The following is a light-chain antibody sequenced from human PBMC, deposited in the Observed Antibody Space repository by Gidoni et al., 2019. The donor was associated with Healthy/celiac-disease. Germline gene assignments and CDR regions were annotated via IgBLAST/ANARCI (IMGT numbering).Light chain of an antibody. CDR3: QQYNNWPWT. Sequence: EIVMTQSPATLSVSPGERATLPCRASQSVNSNLAWYQQKPGQAPRLLIYGASTRATGIPARFSGSGSGTEFTLTISSLQSEDFALYYCQQYNNWPWTFGQGTKVEIK. J-gene: IGKJ1*01. CDR1: QSVNSN. V-gene: IGKV3-15*01. CDR2: GAS.